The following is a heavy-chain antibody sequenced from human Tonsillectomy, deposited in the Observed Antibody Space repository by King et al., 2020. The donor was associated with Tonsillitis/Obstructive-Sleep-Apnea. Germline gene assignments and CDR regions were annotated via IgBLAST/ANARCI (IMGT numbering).Heavy chain of an antibody. CDR2: IWHDGINK. D-gene: IGHD3-10*01. CDR3: ARDTHYSASVSYYPRHSHGMDV. J-gene: IGHJ6*02. V-gene: IGHV3-33*01. CDR1: GFTVSTYG. Sequence: VQLVESGGGVVQPGRSLRSSCAASGFTVSTYGIHWVRQAPGKGLEWVAIIWHDGINKYYADSVKGRFTISRDNSKNTLYLEMNSLRAEDTAVYYCARDTHYSASVSYYPRHSHGMDVWGQGTTVTVSS.